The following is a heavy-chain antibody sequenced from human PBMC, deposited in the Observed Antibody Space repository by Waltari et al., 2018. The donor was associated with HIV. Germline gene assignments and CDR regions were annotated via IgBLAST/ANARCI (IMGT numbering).Heavy chain of an antibody. Sequence: QVQLVESGGGLVKPGGSLRLSCAASGFTFSDYYMSWIRQAPGKGLEWGSISRRSGSTIYYADSVKGRITISRDNAKNSLYLQMNSLRAEDTAVYYCAREPKGVVVYDAFDIWGQGTMVTVSS. J-gene: IGHJ3*02. V-gene: IGHV3-11*01. CDR3: AREPKGVVVYDAFDI. CDR1: GFTFSDYY. D-gene: IGHD2-15*01. CDR2: SRRSGSTI.